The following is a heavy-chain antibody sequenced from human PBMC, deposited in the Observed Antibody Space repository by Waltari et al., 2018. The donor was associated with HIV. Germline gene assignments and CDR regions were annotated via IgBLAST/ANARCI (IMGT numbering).Heavy chain of an antibody. CDR3: ARFNLKKGHLPSY. Sequence: QVQLLQSGSELKKPGASVKVACKTSGYTFTDFSLNWVRQAPGQGLEWLGWINTETGKPAYAQGFTGRFVISLDTSVSTTYLQISSLKAEDTAIYYCARFNLKKGHLPSYWGQGTLVTVSS. CDR1: GYTFTDFS. V-gene: IGHV7-4-1*02. J-gene: IGHJ4*02. D-gene: IGHD3-3*02. CDR2: INTETGKP.